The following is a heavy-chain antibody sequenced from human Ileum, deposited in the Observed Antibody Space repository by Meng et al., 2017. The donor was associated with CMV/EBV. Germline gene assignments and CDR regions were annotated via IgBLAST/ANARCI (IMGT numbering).Heavy chain of an antibody. CDR1: GFTFSDQY. V-gene: IGHV3-11*01. CDR2: ISSSGSTI. D-gene: IGHD2-2*01. Sequence: GGSLRLSCAVSGFTFSDQYMSWIRQAPGKGLEWVSYISSSGSTIYYADSVKGRFTISRDNAKNSLYLQMNSLRAEDTAVYYCASLVVVPADYYDYGLDVWGQGTTVTVS. J-gene: IGHJ6*02. CDR3: ASLVVVPADYYDYGLDV.